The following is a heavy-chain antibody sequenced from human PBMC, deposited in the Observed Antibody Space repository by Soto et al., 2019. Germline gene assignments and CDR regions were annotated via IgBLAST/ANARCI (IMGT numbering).Heavy chain of an antibody. V-gene: IGHV1-24*01. CDR1: GYTLTELS. D-gene: IGHD6-13*01. CDR3: ATDSGIAPWYYFDY. CDR2: FDPEDGET. Sequence: ASVKVSCKVSGYTLTELSMHWVRQAPGKGLEWMGGFDPEDGETICAQKFQGRVTMTEDTSTDTAYMELSSLRSEDTAVYYCATDSGIAPWYYFDYWGQGTLVTVSS. J-gene: IGHJ4*02.